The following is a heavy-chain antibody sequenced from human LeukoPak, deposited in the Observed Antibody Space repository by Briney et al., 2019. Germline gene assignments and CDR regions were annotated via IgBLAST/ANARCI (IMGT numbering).Heavy chain of an antibody. CDR1: GYTFTSYG. V-gene: IGHV1-18*01. CDR3: ARDFRDIVVVPAAPDY. Sequence: ASVKVSCKASGYTFTSYGISWVRQAPGQGLEWMGWISAYNGNTNYAQKLQGRVTMTTDTSTSTAYMELRSLRSDDTAVYYCARDFRDIVVVPAAPDYWGQGTLVTVSS. CDR2: ISAYNGNT. D-gene: IGHD2-2*01. J-gene: IGHJ4*02.